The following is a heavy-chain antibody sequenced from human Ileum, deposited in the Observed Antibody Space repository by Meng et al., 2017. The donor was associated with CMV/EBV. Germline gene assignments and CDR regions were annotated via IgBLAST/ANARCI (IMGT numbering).Heavy chain of an antibody. J-gene: IGHJ6*02. CDR1: GFTFGTYS. D-gene: IGHD6-6*01. CDR2: ISSSSSYI. V-gene: IGHV3-21*01. Sequence: GGSLSLSCAASGFTFGTYSMNWVRQAPGKGLERVSSISSSSSYIYYADSVKGRFTIFRENGKNYLYLQMTSLRPEDTAVYYCARDHLHSSSSGRFYQYGMDVWGQGTTVTVSS. CDR3: ARDHLHSSSSGRFYQYGMDV.